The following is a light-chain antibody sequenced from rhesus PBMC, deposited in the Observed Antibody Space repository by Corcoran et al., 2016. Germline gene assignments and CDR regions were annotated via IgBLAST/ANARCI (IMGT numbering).Light chain of an antibody. V-gene: IGKV1-22*01. Sequence: DIQMTQSPSSLSASVGDKVTITCRVSQGISGWLAWYQQKPGKAPKLLINKASSLQSGAPSRFSGSGTGTDFTLTISSLQPEDFATYYCLQYSSSPFTFGPGTKLDIK. J-gene: IGKJ3*01. CDR1: QGISGW. CDR2: KAS. CDR3: LQYSSSPFT.